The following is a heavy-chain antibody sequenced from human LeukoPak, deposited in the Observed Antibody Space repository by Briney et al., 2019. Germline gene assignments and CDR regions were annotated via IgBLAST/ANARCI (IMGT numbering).Heavy chain of an antibody. D-gene: IGHD3-3*01. J-gene: IGHJ3*02. V-gene: IGHV1-18*01. Sequence: ASEKVSCKASGGTFSSYAINWVRQAPGQGLELMGRISAYNGNTNYAQKLQSRGTMTRATSISSAYMELSRLRSDDTAVYYCARVLYDFWSGXXKXXXFDIW. CDR2: ISAYNGNT. CDR3: ARVLYDFWSGXXKXXXFDI. CDR1: GGTFSSYA.